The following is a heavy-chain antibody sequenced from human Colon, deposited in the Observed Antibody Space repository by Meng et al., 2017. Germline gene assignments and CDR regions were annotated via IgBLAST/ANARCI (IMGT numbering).Heavy chain of an antibody. Sequence: SVKVSCKASGGTFSSYAISWVRQAPGQGLEWMGGIIPIFGTANYAQKFQGRVTITADESTSTAYMELSSLRSEDTAVYYCARVLLPEHPDILTGYYDYWGQGTLVTVSS. CDR2: IIPIFGTA. CDR1: GGTFSSYA. CDR3: ARVLLPEHPDILTGYYDY. D-gene: IGHD3-9*01. J-gene: IGHJ4*02. V-gene: IGHV1-69*13.